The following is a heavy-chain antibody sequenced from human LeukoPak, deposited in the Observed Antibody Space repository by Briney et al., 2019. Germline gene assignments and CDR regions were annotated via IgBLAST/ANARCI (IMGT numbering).Heavy chain of an antibody. CDR1: GGSISSYN. CDR3: ARTTRYYDSSGCFDF. D-gene: IGHD3-22*01. J-gene: IGHJ4*02. V-gene: IGHV4-59*08. CDR2: IYYSGST. Sequence: SETLSLTCTVSGGSISSYNWSWIGHPPREGREGIAYIYYSGSTNYNPSLKSRVTIPVDTPKNQFSLKMSSVTAADTAVYYCARTTRYYDSSGCFDFWGQGTLVTVSS.